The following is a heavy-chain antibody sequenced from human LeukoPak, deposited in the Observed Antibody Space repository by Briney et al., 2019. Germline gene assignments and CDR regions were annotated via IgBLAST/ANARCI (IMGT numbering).Heavy chain of an antibody. J-gene: IGHJ4*02. D-gene: IGHD2-15*01. V-gene: IGHV3-7*01. Sequence: GQXPGKGLEXVANIKQDGSEKYYLDSVKGRFTISRDNAKNSLYLHMNSLRAEDTAVYYCANTGWSSPDYWGLGTLVTVSS. CDR2: IKQDGSEK. CDR3: ANTGWSSPDY.